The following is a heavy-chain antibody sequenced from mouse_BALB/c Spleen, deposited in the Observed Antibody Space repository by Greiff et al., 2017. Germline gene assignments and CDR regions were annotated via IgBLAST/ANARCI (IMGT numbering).Heavy chain of an antibody. CDR3: ARSGGNYKDYAMDY. D-gene: IGHD2-1*01. J-gene: IGHJ4*01. CDR1: GYTFSSYW. CDR2: ILPGSGST. V-gene: IGHV1-9*01. Sequence: QVQLQQSGAELMKPGASVKISCKATGYTFSSYWIEWVKQRPGHGLEWIGEILPGSGSTNYNEKFKGKATFTADTSSNTAYMQLSSLTSEDSAVYYCARSGGNYKDYAMDYWGQGTSVTVAS.